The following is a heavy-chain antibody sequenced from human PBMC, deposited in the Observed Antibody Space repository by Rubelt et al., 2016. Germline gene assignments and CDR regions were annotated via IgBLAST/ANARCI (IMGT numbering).Heavy chain of an antibody. V-gene: IGHV3-15*07. CDR3: TTGDGY. J-gene: IGHJ4*02. CDR1: GFTFTDAW. Sequence: ELQLVESGGGLVKSGGSLRLSCAASGFTFTDAWMNWVRQAPGKGLEWVGRIKRKYDGGTTDYAAPLEGRFTISRDDSKRTLYLQMNNLKFEDTGVYYCTTGDGYWGQGTLVSVSS. CDR2: IKRKYDGGTT.